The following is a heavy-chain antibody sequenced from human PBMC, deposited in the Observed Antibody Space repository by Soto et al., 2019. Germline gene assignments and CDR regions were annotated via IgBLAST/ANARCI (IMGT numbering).Heavy chain of an antibody. V-gene: IGHV4-34*01. D-gene: IGHD3-3*01. J-gene: IGHJ4*02. CDR1: GGSFSVYY. Sequence: SETLSLTCAVYGGSFSVYYWSWMRQPPGKGLEWIGEINHSGSTNYNPSLKSRVTISVDTSKNQFSLKLSSVTAAGTAVYYCARGDPYYDFWSGYLYYFDYWGQGTLVTVSS. CDR2: INHSGST. CDR3: ARGDPYYDFWSGYLYYFDY.